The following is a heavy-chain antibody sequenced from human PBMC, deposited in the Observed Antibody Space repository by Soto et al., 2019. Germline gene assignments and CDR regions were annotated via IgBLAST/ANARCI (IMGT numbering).Heavy chain of an antibody. V-gene: IGHV4-59*01. D-gene: IGHD3-3*01. Sequence: SETLSLTCTISAGSITGNYWIWVRQPPGKGLEWIGYIYSSGATNYRSSLRSRVTMSVDSSKSQFSLNLTSVIAADTAVYYCARQTIFGVVTLDFWGQGMSVPVSS. J-gene: IGHJ4*02. CDR1: AGSITGNY. CDR3: ARQTIFGVVTLDF. CDR2: IYSSGAT.